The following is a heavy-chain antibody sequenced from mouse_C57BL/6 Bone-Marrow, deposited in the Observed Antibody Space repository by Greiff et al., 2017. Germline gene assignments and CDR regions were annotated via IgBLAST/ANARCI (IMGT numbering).Heavy chain of an antibody. CDR2: IWRGGST. CDR3: ARNPYYGGAMDY. Sequence: VKLMESGPGLVQPSQSLSITCTVSGFSLTSYGVHWVRQSPGKGLEWLGVIWRGGSTDYNAAFISRLSISKDNSKSQVFFKMNSLQADDTAIYYCARNPYYGGAMDYWGQGTSVTVSS. D-gene: IGHD1-1*01. J-gene: IGHJ4*01. CDR1: GFSLTSYG. V-gene: IGHV2-2*01.